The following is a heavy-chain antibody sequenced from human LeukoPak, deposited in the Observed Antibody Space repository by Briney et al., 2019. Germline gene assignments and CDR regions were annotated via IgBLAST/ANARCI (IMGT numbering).Heavy chain of an antibody. J-gene: IGHJ4*02. D-gene: IGHD6-19*01. CDR3: AKVMRGIAVAGTSDY. V-gene: IGHV3-53*01. CDR1: GFTVSSNY. Sequence: QPGGSLRLSCAASGFTVSSNYMSWVRQAPGKGLEWVSVIYSGGSTYYADSVKGRFTISRDNSKNTLYLQMNSLRAEDTAVYYCAKVMRGIAVAGTSDYWGQGTLVTVSS. CDR2: IYSGGST.